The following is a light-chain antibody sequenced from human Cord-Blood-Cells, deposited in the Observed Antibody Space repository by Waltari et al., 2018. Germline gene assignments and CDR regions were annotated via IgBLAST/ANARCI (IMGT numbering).Light chain of an antibody. Sequence: DIVMTQTPLSLPVTPGEPASISCRSSQSLLDSDDGNTDLDWYLQKPGQSPQLLIYTLSYRAPGVPDRFSGSGSGTDFTLKISRVEAEDVGGYYCMQRIEFPFTFGPGTKVDIK. J-gene: IGKJ3*01. CDR1: QSLLDSDDGNTD. CDR2: TLS. V-gene: IGKV2-40*01. CDR3: MQRIEFPFT.